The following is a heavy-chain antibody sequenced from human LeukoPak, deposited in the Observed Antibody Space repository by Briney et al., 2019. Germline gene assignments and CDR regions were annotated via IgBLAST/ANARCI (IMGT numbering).Heavy chain of an antibody. CDR1: GYSLSELS. CDR3: ANIIAVAATFDY. CDR2: FDPGDDET. D-gene: IGHD6-19*01. J-gene: IGHJ4*02. V-gene: IGHV1-24*01. Sequence: GASVKVSCKVSGYSLSELSTHWVRQAPGQGLEWMGGFDPGDDETIYAQKFQGRVTMTEDTSTDTAYLELSSLRSEDTAVYYCANIIAVAATFDYWGQGTLVTVSS.